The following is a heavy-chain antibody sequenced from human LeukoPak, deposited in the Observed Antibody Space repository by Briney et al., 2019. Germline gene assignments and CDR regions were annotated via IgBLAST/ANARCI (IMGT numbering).Heavy chain of an antibody. Sequence: GGSLRLSCAASGFTVSSNYMSWVRQAPGKGLEWVSVIYSGGSTYYADSVKGRFTISRDNSKNTLYLQMNSLRAEDTAVYYCARDRVMSVAGLLRYGMDVWGQGTTVTVSS. CDR3: ARDRVMSVAGLLRYGMDV. CDR2: IYSGGST. J-gene: IGHJ6*02. CDR1: GFTVSSNY. V-gene: IGHV3-53*01. D-gene: IGHD6-19*01.